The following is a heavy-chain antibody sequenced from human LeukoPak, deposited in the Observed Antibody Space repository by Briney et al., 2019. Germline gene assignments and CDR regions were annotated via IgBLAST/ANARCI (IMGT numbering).Heavy chain of an antibody. D-gene: IGHD6-19*01. Sequence: GESLKISCKGSGYSFTSYRIGWVRQMPGKGLEWMGIIYPGDSDTRYSPSFQGQVTISADKSVSTAYLQWSSLKASDTAMYYCARPHSSGWYYFDYWGQGTLVTVSS. CDR3: ARPHSSGWYYFDY. J-gene: IGHJ4*02. CDR2: IYPGDSDT. V-gene: IGHV5-51*01. CDR1: GYSFTSYR.